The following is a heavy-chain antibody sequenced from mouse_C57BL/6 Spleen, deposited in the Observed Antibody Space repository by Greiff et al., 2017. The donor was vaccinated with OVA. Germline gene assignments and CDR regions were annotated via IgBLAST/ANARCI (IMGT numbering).Heavy chain of an antibody. V-gene: IGHV5-9-1*02. CDR3: TRDRSTTVVAKGYFDY. Sequence: EVHLVESGEGLVKPGGSLKLSCAASGFTFSSYAMSWVRQTPEKRLEWVAYISSGGDYIYYADTVKGRFTISRDNARNTLYLQMSSLKSEDTAMYYCTRDRSTTVVAKGYFDYWGQGTTLTVSS. J-gene: IGHJ2*01. CDR2: ISSGGDYI. CDR1: GFTFSSYA. D-gene: IGHD1-1*01.